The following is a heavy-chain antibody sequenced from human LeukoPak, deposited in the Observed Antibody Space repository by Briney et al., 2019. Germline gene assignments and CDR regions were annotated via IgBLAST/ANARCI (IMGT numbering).Heavy chain of an antibody. J-gene: IGHJ3*02. CDR1: GFTFSDYY. V-gene: IGHV3-23*01. CDR2: FSGPGKT. D-gene: IGHD6-6*01. Sequence: GGSLRLSCAASGFTFSDYYMSWVRQAPGKGLEWVSGFSGPGKTYYADSVKGRFTISRDTSKSTLYLQINSLRAEDTAVYYCAKAWWSTSSGGDSFGIWGQGTMVTVSS. CDR3: AKAWWSTSSGGDSFGI.